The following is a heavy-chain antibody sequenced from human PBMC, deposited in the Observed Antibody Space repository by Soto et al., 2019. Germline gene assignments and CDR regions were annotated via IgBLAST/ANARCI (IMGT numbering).Heavy chain of an antibody. Sequence: GGSLRLSCAASGFTFSSYEMNWVRQAPGKGLEWVSYISSSGSTIYYADSVKGRFTISRDNAKNSLYLQMNSLRAEDTAAYYWAGDNPSKAARTYFYHWGQGTLVTVSS. CDR3: AGDNPSKAARTYFYH. CDR1: GFTFSSYE. CDR2: ISSSGSTI. J-gene: IGHJ4*02. D-gene: IGHD6-6*01. V-gene: IGHV3-48*03.